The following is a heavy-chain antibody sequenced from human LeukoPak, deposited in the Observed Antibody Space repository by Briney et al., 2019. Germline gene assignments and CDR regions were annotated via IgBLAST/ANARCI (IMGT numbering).Heavy chain of an antibody. CDR1: GGSISGYY. D-gene: IGHD4-17*01. CDR3: ARDLGDFDYGDYGWFDP. V-gene: IGHV4-59*01. J-gene: IGHJ5*02. Sequence: SETLSLTCTVSGGSISGYYWSWIRQSPGRGLEWIGYIYYSGSKSTNYNPSLQSRITMSVDTSKNQLSLKLSSVIAADTAVYYCARDLGDFDYGDYGWFDPWGQGTLVTVSS. CDR2: IYYSGSKST.